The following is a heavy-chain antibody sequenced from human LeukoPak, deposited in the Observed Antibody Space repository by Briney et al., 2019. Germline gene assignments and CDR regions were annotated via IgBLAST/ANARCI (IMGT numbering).Heavy chain of an antibody. V-gene: IGHV4-39*01. CDR3: AVLRDFWSGYYAGYFDY. D-gene: IGHD3-3*01. J-gene: IGHJ4*02. CDR1: GGSISSSSYY. Sequence: NTPETLSLTCTVSGGSISSSSYYWGWIRQPPGKGLEWIGSIYYSGSTYYNPSLKSRVTISVDTSKNQFSLKLSSVTAADTAVYYCAVLRDFWSGYYAGYFDYWGQGTLVTVSS. CDR2: IYYSGST.